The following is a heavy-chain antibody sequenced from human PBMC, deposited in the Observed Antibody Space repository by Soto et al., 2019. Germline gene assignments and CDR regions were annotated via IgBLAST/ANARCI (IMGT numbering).Heavy chain of an antibody. D-gene: IGHD4-17*01. Sequence: QVQLQQWGAGLLKPSETLSLTCAVYGGSFSGYYWSWIRQPPGKGLEWIGEINHRGSTNYNPSLNRRATISVDTSKNQFSLKLSSVTGADPAVYYCARGLTTVTTVRYFDHWGQGTLVTVSS. CDR3: ARGLTTVTTVRYFDH. CDR2: INHRGST. J-gene: IGHJ4*02. V-gene: IGHV4-34*01. CDR1: GGSFSGYY.